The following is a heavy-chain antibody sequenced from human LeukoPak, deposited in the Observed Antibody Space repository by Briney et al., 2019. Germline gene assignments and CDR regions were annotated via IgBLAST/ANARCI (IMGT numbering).Heavy chain of an antibody. D-gene: IGHD3-16*01. J-gene: IGHJ4*02. CDR3: SPSRDYVSL. CDR1: GFTFSGSA. V-gene: IGHV3-73*01. Sequence: SGGSLRLSCAASGFTFSGSAMHGVRDASGKGVEWGGQIRSKANNYATAYAASVKGRCSIARDDSKNTAYLHMNSLKIEDTAMYYCSPSRDYVSLWGQGTLVTVSS. CDR2: IRSKANNYAT.